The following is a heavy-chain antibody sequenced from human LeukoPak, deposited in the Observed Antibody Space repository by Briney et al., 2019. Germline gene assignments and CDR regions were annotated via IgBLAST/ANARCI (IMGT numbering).Heavy chain of an antibody. CDR1: GYTFTSYD. D-gene: IGHD2-15*01. CDR3: VAVVDTSFDY. CDR2: MKPKRGNT. V-gene: IGHV1-8*01. J-gene: IGHJ4*02. Sequence: SVKVSCKASGYTFTSYDINWVRQATGQGLEWIGWMKPKRGNTGYAQKFQGRVTMTRDTSISTAYMELSSLRSEDTAVYYCVAVVDTSFDYWGQGTPVIVSS.